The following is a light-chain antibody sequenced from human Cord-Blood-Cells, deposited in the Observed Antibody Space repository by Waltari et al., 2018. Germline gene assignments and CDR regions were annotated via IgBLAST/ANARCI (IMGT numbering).Light chain of an antibody. CDR2: RNN. CDR3: AAWDDSLSGRV. V-gene: IGLV1-47*01. CDR1: SSNIGSNY. Sequence: QSVLTQPPSASGTPGQRVTISCSASSSNIGSNYVYWYQQLPGTAPKLLIYRNNQRPSGVPDRFSGSKSGTSASLAISGLRSEDEADYYCAAWDDSLSGRVFGGGTKLTVL. J-gene: IGLJ3*02.